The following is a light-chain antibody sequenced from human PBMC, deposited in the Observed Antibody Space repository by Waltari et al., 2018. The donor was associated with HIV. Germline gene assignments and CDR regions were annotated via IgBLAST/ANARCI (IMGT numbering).Light chain of an antibody. CDR2: AAS. CDR3: QHYDTFPYT. V-gene: IGKV1D-16*01. CDR1: QGISSW. J-gene: IGKJ2*01. Sequence: DIQMTQSPPSLSASVGYTVTITCRASQGISSWLAWYQQKPGKAPKPLIYAASSLQTGVPSRFSGSGTGTHFTLTISSLQPEDFATYYCQHYDTFPYTFGQGTRLEIK.